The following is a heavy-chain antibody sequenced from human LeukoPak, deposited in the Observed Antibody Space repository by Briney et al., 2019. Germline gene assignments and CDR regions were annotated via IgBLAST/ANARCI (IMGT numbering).Heavy chain of an antibody. V-gene: IGHV3-48*04. CDR1: GFTFSSYS. Sequence: GGSLRLSCAASGFTFSSYSMNWVRQAPGKGLEWVSYISSDSTTIYYADSVKGRFTISRDNAKNSLYLQMNSLRAEDTAVFYCARGLRPYYDILTGYFHYWGQGTLVTVSS. CDR3: ARGLRPYYDILTGYFHY. J-gene: IGHJ4*02. D-gene: IGHD3-9*01. CDR2: ISSDSTTI.